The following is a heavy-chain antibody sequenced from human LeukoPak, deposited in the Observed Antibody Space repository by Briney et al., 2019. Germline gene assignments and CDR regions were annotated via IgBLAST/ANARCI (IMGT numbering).Heavy chain of an antibody. D-gene: IGHD3-10*01. CDR1: YDSITMYY. J-gene: IGHJ4*02. V-gene: IGHV4-34*01. CDR3: ARRFKGGSGSYYNFYYFDY. Sequence: SETLSLTCSVSYDSITMYYWTWIRQPPGKGLEWIGEINHSGSTNYNPSLKSRVTISVDTSKNQFSLKLSSVTAADTAVYYCARRFKGGSGSYYNFYYFDYWGQGTLVTVSS. CDR2: INHSGST.